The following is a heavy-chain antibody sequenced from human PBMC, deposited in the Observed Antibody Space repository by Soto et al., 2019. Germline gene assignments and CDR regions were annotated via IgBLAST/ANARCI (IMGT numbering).Heavy chain of an antibody. Sequence: GESLKISCAASGFTFSNYAVSWVRQAPGKGLEWVSGISASGGTTYYADSVRGRFSISRDDSKNTLYLQMNSLRADDTAVYYCAKVPVAGSWDYYFDYWGQGTLVTVSS. D-gene: IGHD6-19*01. CDR3: AKVPVAGSWDYYFDY. V-gene: IGHV3-23*01. J-gene: IGHJ4*02. CDR2: ISASGGTT. CDR1: GFTFSNYA.